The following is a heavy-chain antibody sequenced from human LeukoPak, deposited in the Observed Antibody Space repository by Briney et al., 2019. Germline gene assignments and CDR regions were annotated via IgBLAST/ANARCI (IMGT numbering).Heavy chain of an antibody. J-gene: IGHJ3*02. D-gene: IGHD2-2*02. V-gene: IGHV4-34*01. Sequence: SETLSLTCAVYGGSFSGYYWSWLRQPPGKGLEWIGEINHSGSTNYNPSLKSRVTISVDTSKNQFSLKLSSVTAADTAVYYCASALGYCSSTSCYTSAFDIWGQGTMVTVSS. CDR3: ASALGYCSSTSCYTSAFDI. CDR2: INHSGST. CDR1: GGSFSGYY.